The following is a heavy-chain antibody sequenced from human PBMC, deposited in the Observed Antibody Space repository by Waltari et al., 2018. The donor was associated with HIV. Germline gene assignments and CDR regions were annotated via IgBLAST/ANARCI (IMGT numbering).Heavy chain of an antibody. CDR1: GFTFGRYW. V-gene: IGHV3-74*01. D-gene: IGHD6-19*01. J-gene: IGHJ4*02. CDR2: INGDGSRT. CDR3: AREGASSGSYYFDY. Sequence: EVQLVESGAGSVQPGVSLRLSCAASGFTFGRYWILWVRQAPGKGLVWVSRINGDGSRTNYADSVEGRFTISRDNAKNTLYLQMNSLRAEDTAVYYCAREGASSGSYYFDYWGQGTLVTVSS.